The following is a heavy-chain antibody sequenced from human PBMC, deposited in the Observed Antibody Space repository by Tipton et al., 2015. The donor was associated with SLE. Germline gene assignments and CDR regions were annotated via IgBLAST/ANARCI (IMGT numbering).Heavy chain of an antibody. CDR1: GFSFSTFW. CDR2: IREDGRDK. Sequence: SLRLSCEASGFSFSTFWMSSVRQAPGKGLEWAANIREDGRDKYFGDSVKGRFTISRDNDKNSLYPQMNSLRVEDTAVYYCARDLTWKQIWYLGYMDVWGKGTTVTVSS. J-gene: IGHJ6*03. CDR3: ARDLTWKQIWYLGYMDV. V-gene: IGHV3-7*01. D-gene: IGHD5-18*01.